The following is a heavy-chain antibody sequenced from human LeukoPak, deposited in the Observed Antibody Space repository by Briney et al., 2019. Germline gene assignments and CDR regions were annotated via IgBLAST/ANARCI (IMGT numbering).Heavy chain of an antibody. V-gene: IGHV3-21*04. J-gene: IGHJ4*02. CDR3: AKSASSWPLYYFDY. CDR2: ISSSGSYI. CDR1: GFTFSSYS. Sequence: GGSLRLSCAASGFTFSSYSMNWVRQAPGKGLEWVSSISSSGSYIYYADSLKGRFTISRDNAKNSLYLQMNSLRAEDTALYYCAKSASSWPLYYFDYWGQGTLVTVSS. D-gene: IGHD6-13*01.